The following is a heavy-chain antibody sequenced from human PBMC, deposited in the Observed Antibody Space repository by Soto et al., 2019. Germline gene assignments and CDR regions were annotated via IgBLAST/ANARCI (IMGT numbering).Heavy chain of an antibody. J-gene: IGHJ4*02. CDR3: ARVFSSGSGWMYYFDF. CDR2: IFHTGGT. CDR1: SDSISGENW. D-gene: IGHD6-25*01. Sequence: QVQLQESGPGLVKPSETLSLTCTVSSDSISGENWWSWVRQPPGMWLEWIGEIFHTGGTNYNPSLKSRVTSEVDKSKNQFSLKLISATAADTAVYYCARVFSSGSGWMYYFDFWGQGTLVSVSS. V-gene: IGHV4-4*02.